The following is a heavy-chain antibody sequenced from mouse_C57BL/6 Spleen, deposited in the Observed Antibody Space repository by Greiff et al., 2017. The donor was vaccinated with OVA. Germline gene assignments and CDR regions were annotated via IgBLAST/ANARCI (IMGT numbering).Heavy chain of an antibody. CDR3: ARDGSSYMYFDV. Sequence: EVQLVESGGDLVKPGGSLKLSCAASGFTFSSYGMSWVRQTPDKRLEWVATISSGGSYTYYPDSVKGRFTISRDNAKNTLYLQMSSLKSEDTAMYYCARDGSSYMYFDVWGTGTTVTVSS. CDR1: GFTFSSYG. V-gene: IGHV5-6*01. CDR2: ISSGGSYT. J-gene: IGHJ1*03. D-gene: IGHD1-1*01.